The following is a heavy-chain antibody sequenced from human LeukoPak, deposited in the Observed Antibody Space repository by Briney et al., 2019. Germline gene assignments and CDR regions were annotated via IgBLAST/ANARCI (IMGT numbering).Heavy chain of an antibody. Sequence: PGGSLRLSCAASGFTFSSYSMNWVRQAPGKGLEWVSSISSSSSYIYYADSVKGRFTISRDNAKNSLYLQMNSLRAEDTAVYYCARDRGVYVYYYYMDVWGKGTTVTVSS. CDR1: GFTFSSYS. CDR3: ARDRGVYVYYYYMDV. J-gene: IGHJ6*03. D-gene: IGHD2-8*01. V-gene: IGHV3-21*01. CDR2: ISSSSSYI.